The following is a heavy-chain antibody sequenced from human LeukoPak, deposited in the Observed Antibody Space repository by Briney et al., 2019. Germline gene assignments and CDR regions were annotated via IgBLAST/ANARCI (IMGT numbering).Heavy chain of an antibody. CDR1: GFSLSTSGVG. CDR3: AHLQMPYYYDSSGYSYYFDY. D-gene: IGHD3-22*01. J-gene: IGHJ4*02. CDR2: IYWNDDK. V-gene: IGHV2-5*01. Sequence: SGPTLVKPTQILTLTCTFSGFSLSTSGVGVGWIRQPPGKALEWLALIYWNDDKRYSPSLKSRLTITKDTSKNQVVLTMTNMDPVDTATYYCAHLQMPYYYDSSGYSYYFDYWGQGTLVTVSS.